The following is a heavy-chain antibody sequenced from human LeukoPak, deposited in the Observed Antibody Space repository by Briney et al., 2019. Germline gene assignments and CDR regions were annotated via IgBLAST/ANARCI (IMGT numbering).Heavy chain of an antibody. CDR2: IKRDGSST. D-gene: IGHD6-19*01. J-gene: IGHJ4*02. CDR3: AKLFSSGSGDY. V-gene: IGHV3-74*01. Sequence: GGSLRLSCAVSGFTFSSYWMHWVRQAPGKGLVWVSRIKRDGSSTSYADSVKGRFTISRDNAKNTLYLQMNSLRVEDTAVYYCAKLFSSGSGDYWGQGTLVTVSS. CDR1: GFTFSSYW.